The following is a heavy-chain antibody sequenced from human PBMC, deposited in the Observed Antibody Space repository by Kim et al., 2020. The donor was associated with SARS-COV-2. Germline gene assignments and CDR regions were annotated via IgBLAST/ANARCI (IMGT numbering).Heavy chain of an antibody. J-gene: IGHJ4*02. CDR2: MSFDGFSK. CDR3: ATEGGTSGRCGYFDS. D-gene: IGHD2-15*01. Sequence: GGSLRLSCWTSGLYIIHWVRQAPGKGLEWVAAMSFDGFSKYFVDSVKGRFTISRDDSKNAVYLELNSLRDEDSAVYYCATEGGTSGRCGYFDSWGQGTLVTVYS. V-gene: IGHV3-30-3*01. CDR1: GLYI.